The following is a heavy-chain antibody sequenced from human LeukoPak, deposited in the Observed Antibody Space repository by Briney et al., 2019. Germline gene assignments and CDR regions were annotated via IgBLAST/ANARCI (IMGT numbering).Heavy chain of an antibody. CDR2: INHSGST. J-gene: IGHJ4*02. D-gene: IGHD3-10*01. CDR3: ESGSRITMVRGVISDY. CDR1: GGSFSGYY. V-gene: IGHV4-34*01. Sequence: SETLSLTCAVYGGSFSGYYWSWIRQPPGKGLEWIGEINHSGSTNYNPSLKSRVTISVDTSKNQFSLKLSSVTAADTAVYYCESGSRITMVRGVISDYWGQGTLVTVSS.